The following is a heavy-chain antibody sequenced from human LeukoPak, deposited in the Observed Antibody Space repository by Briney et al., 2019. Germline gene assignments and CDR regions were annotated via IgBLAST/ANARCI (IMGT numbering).Heavy chain of an antibody. D-gene: IGHD4-17*01. Sequence: GGSLRLSCAASGFTFSSYSMNWVRQAPGKGLEWVSYISSSSSTIYYADSVKGRFTISRDNAKNSLYLQMNSLRAEDTAVYYCARDRMTTVTSSFDYWGQGTLVTVSS. J-gene: IGHJ4*02. CDR1: GFTFSSYS. V-gene: IGHV3-48*04. CDR2: ISSSSSTI. CDR3: ARDRMTTVTSSFDY.